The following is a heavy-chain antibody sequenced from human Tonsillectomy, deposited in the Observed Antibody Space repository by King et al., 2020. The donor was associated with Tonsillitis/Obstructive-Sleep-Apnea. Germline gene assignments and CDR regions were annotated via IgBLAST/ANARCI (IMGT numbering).Heavy chain of an antibody. J-gene: IGHJ4*02. D-gene: IGHD3-22*01. Sequence: VQLVESGAEVKKSGASVKVSCKASGYTFPNYGISWVRQAPGQGLEWMGWISAYNGHTNYAQKLQGRLTMTTDTSTSTAYLELRSLGSDDTAVYYCARDSMSHYYDSSGYYTVNYGGQGTLAT. V-gene: IGHV1-18*01. CDR3: ARDSMSHYYDSSGYYTVNY. CDR1: GYTFPNYG. CDR2: ISAYNGHT.